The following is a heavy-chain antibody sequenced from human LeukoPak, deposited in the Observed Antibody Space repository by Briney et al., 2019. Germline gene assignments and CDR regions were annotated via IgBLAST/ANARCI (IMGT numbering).Heavy chain of an antibody. CDR2: IKSKTDGGTT. D-gene: IGHD3-22*01. CDR3: TTEDHIFRRSSGYSVGAFDI. CDR1: GFTFSNAW. J-gene: IGHJ3*02. Sequence: GGSLRLSCAASGFTFSNAWMSWVRQAPGKGLEWVGRIKSKTDGGTTDYAAPVKGRFTISRDDSKNTLYPQMNSLKTEDTAVYYCTTEDHIFRRSSGYSVGAFDIWGQGTMVTVSS. V-gene: IGHV3-15*01.